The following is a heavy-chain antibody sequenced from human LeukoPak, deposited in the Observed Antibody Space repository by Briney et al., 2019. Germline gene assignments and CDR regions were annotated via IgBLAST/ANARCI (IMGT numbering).Heavy chain of an antibody. CDR2: ISYDGVNK. CDR3: ARGTGIRGVKSHFDY. D-gene: IGHD3-10*01. CDR1: GFIFSIYG. V-gene: IGHV3-30*03. Sequence: GGSLRLSCAASGFIFSIYGMHWVRQAPGEGLEWVAVISYDGVNKYYADSVKGRFTVSRDNSNNAVGLRMNSLGPEDTAMYYCARGTGIRGVKSHFDYWGQGRLVTVSS. J-gene: IGHJ4*02.